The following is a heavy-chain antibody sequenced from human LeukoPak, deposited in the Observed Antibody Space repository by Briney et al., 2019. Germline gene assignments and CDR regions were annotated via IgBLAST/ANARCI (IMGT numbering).Heavy chain of an antibody. CDR1: GFTFSSYG. V-gene: IGHV3-33*01. D-gene: IGHD6-19*01. J-gene: IGHJ4*02. CDR2: IWYDGSNK. Sequence: GGSLRLSCAASGFTFSSYGMPWVRQAPGKGLEWVAVIWYDGSNKYYADSVKGRFTVSRDNSKNTLYLQMNSLRAEDTAVYYCAREAVAAREFDYWGQGTLVTVSS. CDR3: AREAVAAREFDY.